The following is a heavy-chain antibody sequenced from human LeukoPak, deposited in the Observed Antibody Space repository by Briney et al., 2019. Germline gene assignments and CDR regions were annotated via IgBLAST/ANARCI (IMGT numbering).Heavy chain of an antibody. Sequence: GGSLRLSCAASGFTFSSYWMSWVRQAPGKGLEWVANIKQDGSEKYYVDSVKGRFTISRDNAKNSLYLQMNSLRAEDTAVYYCARVRTYYYGSGSYLYFDYWGQGTLVTVSS. V-gene: IGHV3-7*03. CDR3: ARVRTYYYGSGSYLYFDY. D-gene: IGHD3-10*01. CDR2: IKQDGSEK. J-gene: IGHJ4*02. CDR1: GFTFSSYW.